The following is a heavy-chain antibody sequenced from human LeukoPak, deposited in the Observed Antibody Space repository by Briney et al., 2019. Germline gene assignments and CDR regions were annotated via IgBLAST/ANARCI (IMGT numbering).Heavy chain of an antibody. Sequence: GGSLRLSCAASGFTFSSYAMSWVRQAPGKGLEWVAVIWYDGSNKYYAESVKGRLTISRDSSKNTLYLQIDCLRAEDTAMYYCAREGSGDQKEFDYWGQGTLVTVSS. J-gene: IGHJ4*02. CDR3: AREGSGDQKEFDY. D-gene: IGHD7-27*01. CDR2: IWYDGSNK. CDR1: GFTFSSYA. V-gene: IGHV3-33*08.